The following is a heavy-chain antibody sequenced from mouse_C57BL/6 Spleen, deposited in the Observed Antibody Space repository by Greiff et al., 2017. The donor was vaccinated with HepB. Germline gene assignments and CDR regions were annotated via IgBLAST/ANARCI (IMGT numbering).Heavy chain of an antibody. Sequence: EVQLQQSGPELVKPGASVKIPCKASGYTFTDYNMDWVKQSHGKSLEWIGDINPNNGGTIYNQKFKGKATLTVDKSSSTDYMELRSLTSEDTAVYYLARSHYYGSSYVPFDYAMDYWGQGTSVTVSS. V-gene: IGHV1-18*01. CDR2: INPNNGGT. D-gene: IGHD1-1*01. CDR3: ARSHYYGSSYVPFDYAMDY. J-gene: IGHJ4*01. CDR1: GYTFTDYN.